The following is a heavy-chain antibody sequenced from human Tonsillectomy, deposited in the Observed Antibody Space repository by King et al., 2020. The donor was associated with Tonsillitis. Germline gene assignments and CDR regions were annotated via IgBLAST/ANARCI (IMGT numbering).Heavy chain of an antibody. CDR1: GFTFSDHY. CDR3: ARDYYDSSGYGVFDY. V-gene: IGHV3-11*01. CDR2: ISSSGSTM. Sequence: VQLVESGGGLVKPGGSLRLSCAASGFTFSDHYMSWIRQAPGKGLEWVSYISSSGSTMYYADFVKGRFTISSDNAKNSLYLQMNSLRADDTAVYYCARDYYDSSGYGVFDYWGQGTLVTVSS. J-gene: IGHJ4*02. D-gene: IGHD3-22*01.